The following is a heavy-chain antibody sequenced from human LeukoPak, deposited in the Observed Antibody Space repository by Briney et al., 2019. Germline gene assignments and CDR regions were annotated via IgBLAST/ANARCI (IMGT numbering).Heavy chain of an antibody. CDR3: AISRYSSSWYYFDY. CDR1: GYTFTSYY. V-gene: IGHV1-46*01. Sequence: ASVKVSCKASGYTFTSYYMHWVRQAPGQGLERMGIINPRSASTNYAQKFQGRVTMTRDTSTSTVYMELYSLRSEDTAVYYCAISRYSSSWYYFDYWGQGTLVTVSS. J-gene: IGHJ4*02. D-gene: IGHD6-13*01. CDR2: INPRSAST.